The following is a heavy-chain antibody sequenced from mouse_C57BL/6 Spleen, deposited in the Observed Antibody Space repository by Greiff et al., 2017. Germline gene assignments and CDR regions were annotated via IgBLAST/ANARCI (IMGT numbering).Heavy chain of an antibody. V-gene: IGHV1-39*01. D-gene: IGHD1-1*01. CDR2: INPNYGTT. J-gene: IGHJ3*01. CDR1: GYSFTDYN. CDR3: ARGYGSSYVGGFAY. Sequence: LVEPGASVKISCKASGYSFTDYNMNWVKQSNGKSLEWIGVINPNYGTTSYNQKFKGKATLTVDQSSSTAYMQLNSLTSEDSAVYYCARGYGSSYVGGFAYWGQGTLVTVSA.